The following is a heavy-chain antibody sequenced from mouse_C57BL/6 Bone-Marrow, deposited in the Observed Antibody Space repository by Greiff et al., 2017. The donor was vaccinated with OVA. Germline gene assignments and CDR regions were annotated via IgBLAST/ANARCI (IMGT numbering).Heavy chain of an antibody. J-gene: IGHJ2*01. Sequence: EVQVVESEGGLVQPGSSMKLSCTASGFTFSDYYMAWVRQVPEKGLEWVANINYDGSSTYYLDSLKSRFIISRDNAKNILYLQMSSLKSEDTATYYCARGGGYDGNYFDYWGQGTTLTVSS. CDR1: GFTFSDYY. V-gene: IGHV5-16*01. CDR2: INYDGSST. CDR3: ARGGGYDGNYFDY. D-gene: IGHD2-2*01.